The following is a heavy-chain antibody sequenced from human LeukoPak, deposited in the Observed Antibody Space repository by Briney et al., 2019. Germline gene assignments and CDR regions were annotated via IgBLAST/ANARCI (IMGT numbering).Heavy chain of an antibody. J-gene: IGHJ4*02. D-gene: IGHD1-26*01. CDR3: TTDRLVVSGSYYYFDY. Sequence: GGSLRLSCAASGFTFSHAWMSWVRQAPEKGLEWVGRIKSKTDGGTTDYAAPVKGRFTISRDDSKNTLYLQMNSLKTEDTAVYYCTTDRLVVSGSYYYFDYWGQGTLVTVSS. V-gene: IGHV3-15*01. CDR2: IKSKTDGGTT. CDR1: GFTFSHAW.